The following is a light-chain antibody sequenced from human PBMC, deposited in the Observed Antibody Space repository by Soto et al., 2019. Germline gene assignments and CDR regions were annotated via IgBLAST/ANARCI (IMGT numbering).Light chain of an antibody. V-gene: IGKV3-20*01. CDR2: GAS. J-gene: IGKJ2*01. CDR3: KQYGSSPPYT. Sequence: EIVLTQSPGTLWLSRGERATISSRASQSVSSSYLAWYQQKPGQAPRLLIYGASSRATGIPDRFSGSGSGTDFTLTISRLEPEDFAVYYCKQYGSSPPYTFGQGTKLEIK. CDR1: QSVSSSY.